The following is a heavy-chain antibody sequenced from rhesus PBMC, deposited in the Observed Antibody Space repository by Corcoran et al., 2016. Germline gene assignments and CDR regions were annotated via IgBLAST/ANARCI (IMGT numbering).Heavy chain of an antibody. J-gene: IGHJ4*01. Sequence: VPLQESDPGLVTPSETLSLTCAVSGGYFSGYWWNWIRQPHGKGLEWVSYISNGGVRTYYADAGKGRLTISRDNSKNTLSLQSNSLRAEDTALYYCAKDGGYSGYSSSFDYWGQGVLVTVSS. V-gene: IGHV3S25*01. CDR1: GGYFSGYW. CDR3: AKDGGYSGYSSSFDY. D-gene: IGHD5-42*01. CDR2: ISNGGVRT.